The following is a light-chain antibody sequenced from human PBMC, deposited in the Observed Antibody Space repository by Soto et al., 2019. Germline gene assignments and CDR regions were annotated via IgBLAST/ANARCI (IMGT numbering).Light chain of an antibody. J-gene: IGKJ4*01. CDR3: QQRNDWPLT. V-gene: IGKV3-11*01. Sequence: EIVLTQSPGTLSLSPGERATLSCRASQSVSNNYLAWYQQKPGQAPRLLINDSSNRATGIPARFSGSGSGTDFTLTISSLEPEDFAVYYCQQRNDWPLTFGGGTKVEIK. CDR2: DSS. CDR1: QSVSNNY.